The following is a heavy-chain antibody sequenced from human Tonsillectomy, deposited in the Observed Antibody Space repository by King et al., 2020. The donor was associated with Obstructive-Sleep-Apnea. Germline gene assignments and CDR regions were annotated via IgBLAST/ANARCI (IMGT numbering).Heavy chain of an antibody. D-gene: IGHD2-15*01. CDR3: ARGWRGGSCDDD. J-gene: IGHJ4*02. CDR2: ISSSSSYI. CDR1: GFTFSIYS. V-gene: IGHV3-21*01. Sequence: VQLVESGGGLVKPGGSLRLSCAASGFTFSIYSMNWVRQAPGTGLEWVSSISSSSSYIYYADSVKSRFTISRDNAKNSLYLQMNRLRAEDTAVYYCARGWRGGSCDDDWGQGTLVTVAS.